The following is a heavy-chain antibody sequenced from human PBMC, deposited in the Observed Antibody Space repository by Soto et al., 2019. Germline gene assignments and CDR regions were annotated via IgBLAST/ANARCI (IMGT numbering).Heavy chain of an antibody. V-gene: IGHV1-69*12. D-gene: IGHD1-26*01. CDR2: FSPIFRVS. J-gene: IGHJ4*02. Sequence: QVQLVQSGAEVKEPGSSVRVSCKASGGSFSSYSFSWVRQAPGQGLEWMGGFSPIFRVSNYAQKFLARLTITADESTSTAYMELSSLTFEDTAVYYCARGVTSGSFPPFDYWGQGTLVTVSS. CDR3: ARGVTSGSFPPFDY. CDR1: GGSFSSYS.